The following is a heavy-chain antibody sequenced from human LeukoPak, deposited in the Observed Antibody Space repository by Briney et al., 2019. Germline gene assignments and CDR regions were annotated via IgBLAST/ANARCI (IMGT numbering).Heavy chain of an antibody. CDR2: IYYTGRT. CDR1: GGSISSYY. J-gene: IGHJ3*01. V-gene: IGHV4-59*12. D-gene: IGHD3-22*01. Sequence: SETLSLTCTVSGGSISSYYWSWIRQPPGKGLEWIGYIYYTGRTNYNPSLKSRVTISLDTSRNQFSLKLNSVTAADTAVYYCAKSNGYGLIDTWGQGTMVTVSS. CDR3: AKSNGYGLIDT.